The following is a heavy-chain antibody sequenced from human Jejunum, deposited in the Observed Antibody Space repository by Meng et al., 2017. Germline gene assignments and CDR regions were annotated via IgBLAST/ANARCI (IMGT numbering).Heavy chain of an antibody. CDR1: GGSITTNHW. J-gene: IGHJ4*02. CDR3: ARGINFYDAAAYSFENYFDH. CDR2: IYFTGTT. D-gene: IGHD2/OR15-2a*01. V-gene: IGHV4-4*02. Sequence: QVQLQESGPGLFQPSGTLSLTCDVSGGSITTNHWWSWVRQPPGKGLEWIGEIYFTGTTNYNPSLKSRVTMSVDQSKNQVSLKLTSVSAADTAVYFCARGINFYDAAAYSFENYFDHWSQGALVTVSS.